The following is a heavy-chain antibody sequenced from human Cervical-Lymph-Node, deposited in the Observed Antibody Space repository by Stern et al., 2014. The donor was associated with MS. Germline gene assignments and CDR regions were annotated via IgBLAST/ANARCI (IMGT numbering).Heavy chain of an antibody. CDR2: ISYNETNK. D-gene: IGHD6-19*01. CDR1: GFTFSSYA. J-gene: IGHJ4*02. CDR3: ARLAVAGFDY. Sequence: MQLVESGGGVVQFGRSLRLSCAASGFTFSSYAMHWVRQAPGKGLEWVAMISYNETNKYYADSVKGRFTISRDNSKNTLYLHMNSLRAEDTAVYYCARLAVAGFDYWGQGTLVIVSS. V-gene: IGHV3-30-3*01.